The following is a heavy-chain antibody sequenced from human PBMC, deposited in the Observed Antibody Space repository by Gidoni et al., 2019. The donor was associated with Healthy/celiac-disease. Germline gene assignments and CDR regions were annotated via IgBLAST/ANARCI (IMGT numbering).Heavy chain of an antibody. V-gene: IGHV3-23*01. CDR2: ISGSGGST. CDR3: AKGYRSGSYTLLSFDY. J-gene: IGHJ4*02. D-gene: IGHD1-26*01. Sequence: EVQLLESGGGLVQPGGSRRPSCAASGFTFSRYAMSWVRQAPGKGLGWVSAISGSGGSTYYADSVKGRFTISRDNSKNTLYLQMNSLRAEDTAVYYCAKGYRSGSYTLLSFDYWGQGTLVTVSS. CDR1: GFTFSRYA.